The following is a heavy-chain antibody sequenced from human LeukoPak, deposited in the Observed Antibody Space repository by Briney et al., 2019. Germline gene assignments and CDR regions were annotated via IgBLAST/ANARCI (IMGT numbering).Heavy chain of an antibody. J-gene: IGHJ4*02. CDR1: GYYFASYW. CDR3: ARRDGTYSFDY. CDR2: IYPGDSDT. Sequence: GESLKISCQGSGYYFASYWIGWVRQMPGKGLEWMGIIYPGDSDTTYSPSFQGQVTISVDNSINTAYLQWSSLRASETAIYYCARRDGTYSFDYWGQGTLVTVSS. D-gene: IGHD5-24*01. V-gene: IGHV5-51*01.